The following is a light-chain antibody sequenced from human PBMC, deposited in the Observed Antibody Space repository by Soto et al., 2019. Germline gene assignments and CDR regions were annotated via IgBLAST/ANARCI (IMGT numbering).Light chain of an antibody. V-gene: IGLV2-14*01. CDR3: SSHTSSSTLV. CDR1: SSDVGGSNF. Sequence: QSALTQPASVSGSPGQSITISSTGTSSDVGGSNFVSWYQQHPGKAPKLMIYDVSNRPSGVPNRFSGSKSGNTASLTIFGLLAEDEADYYCSSHTSSSTLVFGGGTKLTVL. J-gene: IGLJ2*01. CDR2: DVS.